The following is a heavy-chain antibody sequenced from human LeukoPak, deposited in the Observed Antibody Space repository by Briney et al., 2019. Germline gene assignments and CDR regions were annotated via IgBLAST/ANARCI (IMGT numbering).Heavy chain of an antibody. D-gene: IGHD6-19*01. CDR1: GYTLTSYG. CDR2: ISAYNGNT. CDR3: ARDKGSGWYSDY. J-gene: IGHJ4*02. V-gene: IGHV1-18*01. Sequence: ASVKDSCKASGYTLTSYGISWVRQAPRQGLECMAWISAYNGNTNYAQKLHGRVTMTTDTSMRTDYMGLRSLRSDDTAVYYCARDKGSGWYSDYWGQGTLVTVSS.